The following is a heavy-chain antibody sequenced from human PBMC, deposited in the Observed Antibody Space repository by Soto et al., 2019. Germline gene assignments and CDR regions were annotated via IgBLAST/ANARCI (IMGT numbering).Heavy chain of an antibody. V-gene: IGHV1-2*02. J-gene: IGHJ4*02. D-gene: IGHD6-25*01. CDR1: GYTFTTYF. Sequence: QVPLVQSGTEVVKPGASVKVSRKASGYTFTTYFLHWVRQAPGQGLEWLGWIFPGSGGTNYAQKFQGRVTMTRDTSINPAYMELSRLVYDDTGVYYCAREWQRGTDYWGQGAVITVSS. CDR2: IFPGSGGT. CDR3: AREWQRGTDY.